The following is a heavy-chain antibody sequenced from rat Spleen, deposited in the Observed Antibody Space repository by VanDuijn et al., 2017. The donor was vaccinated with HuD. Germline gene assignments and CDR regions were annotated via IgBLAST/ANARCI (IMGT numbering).Heavy chain of an antibody. CDR3: TTDMASNWYFDF. V-gene: IGHV5-27*01. CDR1: GFSFSNYY. J-gene: IGHJ1*01. Sequence: EVQLVESGGGLVQPGKSLKLSCAASGFSFSNYYMAWVRQAPTKGLEWVAYISTGGISTYYRDSVKGRFTISRDNAKSTLYLQMDSLRSEDTATYYCTTDMASNWYFDFWGPGTMVTVSS. CDR2: ISTGGIST. D-gene: IGHD4-1*01.